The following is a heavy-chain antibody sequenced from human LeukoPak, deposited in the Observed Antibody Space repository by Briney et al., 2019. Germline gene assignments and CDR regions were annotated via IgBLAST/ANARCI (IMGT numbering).Heavy chain of an antibody. V-gene: IGHV3-30*02. CDR3: AKDHGSSDWYYFDY. CDR1: GFTFSSYA. Sequence: GGSLRLSCAASGFTFSSYAMHWVRQAPGKGLEGVAFIHYDGSNNYYADSVKGRFTISRDNSKNTLYLQMNTLRADDTAVYYCAKDHGSSDWYYFDYWGQGTLVTVSS. J-gene: IGHJ4*02. CDR2: IHYDGSNN. D-gene: IGHD6-13*01.